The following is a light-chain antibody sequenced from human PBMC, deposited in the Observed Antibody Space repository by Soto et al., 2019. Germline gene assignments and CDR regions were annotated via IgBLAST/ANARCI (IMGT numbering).Light chain of an antibody. Sequence: DIQMTQSPSTLSASVGDRVTITCRASQSGNKWLPWYQQKPGRAPNLVIYDASTLQTSVTSTFSGSGSGTEFTLTISSLQPDDFGTYYCQQYQSWPYTFGQGTKLESK. J-gene: IGKJ2*01. CDR1: QSGNKW. CDR2: DAS. V-gene: IGKV1-5*01. CDR3: QQYQSWPYT.